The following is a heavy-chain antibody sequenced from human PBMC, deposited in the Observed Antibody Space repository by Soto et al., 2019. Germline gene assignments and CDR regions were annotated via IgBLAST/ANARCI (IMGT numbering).Heavy chain of an antibody. CDR3: ASAGEGDFKTGGAFDI. J-gene: IGHJ3*02. Sequence: QVQLVQSGAEVKKPGASVKVSCKASGYTFTSYGISWVRQAPGQGLEWMGWISAYNGNTNYAQKLQGRVTMTTDTSTSTAYMEVRSLRSEETAVDYWASAGEGDFKTGGAFDIWGQGTMVTVSS. V-gene: IGHV1-18*01. CDR1: GYTFTSYG. D-gene: IGHD2-21*02. CDR2: ISAYNGNT.